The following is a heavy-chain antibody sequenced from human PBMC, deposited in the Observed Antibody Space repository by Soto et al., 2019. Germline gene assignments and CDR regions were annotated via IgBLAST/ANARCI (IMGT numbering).Heavy chain of an antibody. CDR1: GGSISSGGYY. Sequence: SETLSLTCTVSGGSISSGGYYWSWIRQHPGKGLEWIGYIYYSGSTYYNPSLKSRVTISVDTSKNQFSLKLSSVTAADTAVYYCARALRAPFLEWLYFDYWGQGTLVTVSS. J-gene: IGHJ4*02. CDR3: ARALRAPFLEWLYFDY. D-gene: IGHD3-3*02. CDR2: IYYSGST. V-gene: IGHV4-31*03.